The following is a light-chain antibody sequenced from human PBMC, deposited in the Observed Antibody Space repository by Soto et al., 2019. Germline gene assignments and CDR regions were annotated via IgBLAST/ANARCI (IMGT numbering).Light chain of an antibody. V-gene: IGLV1-44*01. CDR1: VSSIGTNT. CDR3: AAWDGSLNNVL. J-gene: IGLJ2*01. CDR2: GNN. Sequence: QSVLTQPPSASGTPGQRVTISCSGSVSSIGTNTVNWYRQLPGTAPKLLIYGNNQRPSGVPDRFSGSKSGTSASLGISGLQSDDEADYYCAAWDGSLNNVLFGGWTKLTVL.